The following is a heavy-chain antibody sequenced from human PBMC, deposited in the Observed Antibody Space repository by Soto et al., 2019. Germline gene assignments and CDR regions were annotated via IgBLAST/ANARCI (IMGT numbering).Heavy chain of an antibody. J-gene: IGHJ5*02. CDR3: VRDRPYPEVVIAAAVRTSYSWLDP. CDR1: GFTFSSHG. D-gene: IGHD6-25*01. V-gene: IGHV3-33*01. CDR2: IWCAGSYK. Sequence: QVQLVESGGGVVQPGRSLRLSCAASGFTFSSHGIHWVRQAPGKGLEWVGVIWCAGSYKYYADSVKGRFTISRDNSKNTVDLQINPQRADDSAVDYCVRDRPYPEVVIAAAVRTSYSWLDPWGQGTLVTVCS.